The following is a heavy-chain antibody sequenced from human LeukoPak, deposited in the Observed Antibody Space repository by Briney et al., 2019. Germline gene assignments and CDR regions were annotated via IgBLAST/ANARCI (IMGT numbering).Heavy chain of an antibody. CDR1: GYAFTGFY. V-gene: IGHV1-2*02. CDR3: ARVARVQRNIPSTGSELGY. J-gene: IGHJ4*02. CDR2: INPDSGGT. D-gene: IGHD3-10*01. Sequence: ASVRVSCKASGYAFTGFYMHWVRQAPGQGLEWVGWINPDSGGTQYAQKFQGRVTMTRDTSIRTAYMELTRLRSDDTAVYYCARVARVQRNIPSTGSELGYWGQGTLVTVSS.